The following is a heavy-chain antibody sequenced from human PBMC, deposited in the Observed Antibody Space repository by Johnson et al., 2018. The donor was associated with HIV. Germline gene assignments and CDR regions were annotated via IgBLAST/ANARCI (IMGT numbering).Heavy chain of an antibody. D-gene: IGHD5-18*01. CDR3: ARLPSGYSRDDLDI. J-gene: IGHJ3*02. CDR2: ISYDGGSK. CDR1: GFTFSSYP. V-gene: IGHV3-30*04. Sequence: QMLLVESGGGVVQPGRSLRLSCAASGFTFSSYPMHWVRQAPGKGLEWVAIISYDGGSKYYADSVKGRFTVSRDNSKNTLYLQINNLRPEDTAVYYCARLPSGYSRDDLDIWCPGTMVTVSS.